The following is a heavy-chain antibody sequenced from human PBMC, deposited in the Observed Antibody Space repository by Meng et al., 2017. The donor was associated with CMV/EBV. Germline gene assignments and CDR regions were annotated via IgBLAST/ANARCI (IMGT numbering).Heavy chain of an antibody. J-gene: IGHJ6*02. CDR3: ARGSGELLSSGMDV. CDR1: GGTFSSYA. Sequence: SVKVSCKASGGTFSSYAISWVRQAPGQGLEWMGGIIPIFGTANYAQKFQGRVTISTDESTSTAYMELSSLRSEDTAVYYCARGSGELLSSGMDVWGQGTTVTVSS. D-gene: IGHD3-10*01. CDR2: IIPIFGTA. V-gene: IGHV1-69*05.